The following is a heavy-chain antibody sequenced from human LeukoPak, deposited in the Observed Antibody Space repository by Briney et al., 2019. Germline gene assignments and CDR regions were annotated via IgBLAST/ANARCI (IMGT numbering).Heavy chain of an antibody. CDR1: GGSISSSSYY. Sequence: SETLSLTCTVSGGSISSSSYYWGWIRQPPGKGLEWIGSIYYSGSTYYNPSLKSRVTISVDTSKNQFSLKLSSVTAADTAVYYCAREVPAAPQGLGAFDIWGQGTMVTVSS. CDR2: IYYSGST. D-gene: IGHD2-2*01. V-gene: IGHV4-39*07. J-gene: IGHJ3*02. CDR3: AREVPAAPQGLGAFDI.